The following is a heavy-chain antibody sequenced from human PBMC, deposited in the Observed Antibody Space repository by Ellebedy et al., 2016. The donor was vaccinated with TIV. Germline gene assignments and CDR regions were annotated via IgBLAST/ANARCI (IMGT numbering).Heavy chain of an antibody. J-gene: IGHJ4*02. D-gene: IGHD3-22*01. Sequence: GESLKISXAASGFTFSSYWMHWVRQAPGKGLVWVSRINSDGSSTSYADSVKGRFTISRDNAKNTLYLQMNSLRAEDTAVYYCATSDHYYDSSGYYPFDYWGQGTLVTVSS. V-gene: IGHV3-74*01. CDR2: INSDGSST. CDR3: ATSDHYYDSSGYYPFDY. CDR1: GFTFSSYW.